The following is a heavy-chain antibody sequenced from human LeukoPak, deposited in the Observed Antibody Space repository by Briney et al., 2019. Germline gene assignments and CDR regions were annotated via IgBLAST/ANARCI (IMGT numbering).Heavy chain of an antibody. CDR3: AREDTYYYDSSGYYFRAFDI. J-gene: IGHJ3*02. CDR2: IYYSGST. D-gene: IGHD3-22*01. V-gene: IGHV4-39*07. Sequence: SETLSLACTVSGGSISSSSYYWGWIRQPPGKGLEWIGSIYYSGSTYYNPSLKSRVTISVDTSKNQFSLKLSSVTAADTAVYYCAREDTYYYDSSGYYFRAFDIWGRGTMVTVSS. CDR1: GGSISSSSYY.